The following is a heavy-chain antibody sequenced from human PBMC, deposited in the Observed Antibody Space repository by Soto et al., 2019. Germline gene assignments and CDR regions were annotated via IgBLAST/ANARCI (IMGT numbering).Heavy chain of an antibody. CDR3: ARDSSSWYGLYFDY. V-gene: IGHV3-74*01. CDR2: INSDGSST. J-gene: IGHJ4*02. CDR1: GFTFSSYW. D-gene: IGHD6-13*01. Sequence: GGSLRLSCAASGFTFSSYWMHWVRHAPGKGLVWVSRINSDGSSTSYADSVKGRFTISRDNAKNTLYLQMNSLRAEDTAVYYCARDSSSWYGLYFDYWGQGTLVTVSS.